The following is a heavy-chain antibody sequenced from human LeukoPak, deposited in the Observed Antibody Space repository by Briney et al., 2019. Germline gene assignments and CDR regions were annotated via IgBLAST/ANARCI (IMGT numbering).Heavy chain of an antibody. CDR1: GGSISITTSY. D-gene: IGHD2-8*02. Sequence: SSETLSLTCTVSGGSISITTSYWAWIRQPPGKGLGWIASIYYSGSTYYHPSLKSRVTISVDTSKNQFSLKLSSVTAADTAVYYCARRTGYFDYWGRGTLVTVSS. J-gene: IGHJ4*02. CDR2: IYYSGST. V-gene: IGHV4-39*01. CDR3: ARRTGYFDY.